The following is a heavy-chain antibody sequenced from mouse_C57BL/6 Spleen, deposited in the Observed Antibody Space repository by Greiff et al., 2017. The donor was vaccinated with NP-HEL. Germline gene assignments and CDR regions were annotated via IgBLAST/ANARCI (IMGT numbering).Heavy chain of an antibody. V-gene: IGHV5-6*02. CDR2: ISSGGSYT. Sequence: EVKLMESGGDLVKPGGSLKLSCAASGFTFSSYGMSWVRQTPDKRLEWVATISSGGSYTYYPDSVKGRFTISRDKAKNTLYLQMSSLKSEDTAMYYCARRTGEGYFDVWGTGTTVTVSS. J-gene: IGHJ1*03. CDR1: GFTFSSYG. CDR3: ARRTGEGYFDV. D-gene: IGHD4-1*01.